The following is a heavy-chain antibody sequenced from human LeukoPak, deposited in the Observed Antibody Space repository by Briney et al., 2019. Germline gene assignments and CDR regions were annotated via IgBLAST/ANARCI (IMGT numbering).Heavy chain of an antibody. J-gene: IGHJ3*02. CDR2: IYWDDDK. Sequence: ESGPTLVKPTQTLTLTCTFSGFSLTTSGMGVGWIRQSPGKALEWLALIYWDDDKRYSPSLKSRLTVTKDTSKNLVALIMTNMDPVDTATYYCAHSLFYDRTRGDAFDIWGQGTTVTVSS. CDR1: GFSLTTSGMG. D-gene: IGHD3-22*01. CDR3: AHSLFYDRTRGDAFDI. V-gene: IGHV2-5*02.